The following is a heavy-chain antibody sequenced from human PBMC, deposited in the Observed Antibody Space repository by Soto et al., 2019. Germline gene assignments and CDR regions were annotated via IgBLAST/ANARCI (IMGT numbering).Heavy chain of an antibody. CDR1: GFTFDDYT. CDR2: ISWDGGST. J-gene: IGHJ6*02. CDR3: AKDMVFSSTSCLGGYYYYYGMDV. D-gene: IGHD2-2*01. Sequence: EVQLVESGGVVGQPGGSLRLSCAASGFTFDDYTMHWVRQAPGKGLEWVSLISWDGGSTYYADSVKGLFTISRDNSKNSLYLQMYSLRTEYTDLYYCAKDMVFSSTSCLGGYYYYYGMDVLGQGTTVTV. V-gene: IGHV3-43*01.